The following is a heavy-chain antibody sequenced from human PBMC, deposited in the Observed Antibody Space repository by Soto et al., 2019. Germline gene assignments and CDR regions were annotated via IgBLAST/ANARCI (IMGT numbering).Heavy chain of an antibody. CDR2: ISNTAITN. CDR1: GFSFSDYS. D-gene: IGHD4-17*01. J-gene: IGHJ3*02. Sequence: GGSLRLSCVASGFSFSDYSMTWMRQAPGGGLDFVAFISNTAITNYYADSVKGRFTISRDNAKNSLYLQMDSLGAEDTAVYYCARDHGLWDRDYDAFDMWGRGTMVTVSS. CDR3: ARDHGLWDRDYDAFDM. V-gene: IGHV3-11*04.